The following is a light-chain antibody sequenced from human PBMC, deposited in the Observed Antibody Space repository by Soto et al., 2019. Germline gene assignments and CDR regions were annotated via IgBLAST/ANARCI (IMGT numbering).Light chain of an antibody. Sequence: DIQMTQSPSSLSASVGDRVTITCRASQSISSYLNWYQGKPGEAPKLLIYAASRLQSGVPSRFSCSGSGTAFTLTISSLQPEDFATYYCQQSYSSPWTFGLGTKVEVK. J-gene: IGKJ1*01. V-gene: IGKV1-39*01. CDR3: QQSYSSPWT. CDR1: QSISSY. CDR2: AAS.